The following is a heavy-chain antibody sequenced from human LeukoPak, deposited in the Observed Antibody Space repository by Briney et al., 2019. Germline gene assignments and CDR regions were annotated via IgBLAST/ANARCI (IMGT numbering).Heavy chain of an antibody. CDR2: ISFSGTNT. CDR3: AKEVKAGTNWFDP. Sequence: AGGSLRLSCAASGFTFSSYAMHWVRQAPGKGLEWVSAISFSGTNTYYADSVKGRFTISRDNSKNTLYLQMNSLRAEDTAVYFCAKEVKAGTNWFDPWGQGTPVTVSS. D-gene: IGHD6-13*01. CDR1: GFTFSSYA. V-gene: IGHV3-23*01. J-gene: IGHJ5*02.